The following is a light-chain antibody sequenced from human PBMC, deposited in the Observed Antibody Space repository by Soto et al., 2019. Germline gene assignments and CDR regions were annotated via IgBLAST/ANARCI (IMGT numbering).Light chain of an antibody. CDR1: SSDVGGYNY. V-gene: IGLV2-14*01. CDR3: SSYTSSRTWV. J-gene: IGLJ3*02. CDR2: DVS. Sequence: QSVLTQPASVSGSPGQSITISCTGTSSDVGGYNYVSWYQQHPGKAPKLMIYDVSNRPSGVSYRFSGSRSGNTASLTISGLQAEDEAGYYCSSYTSSRTWVFGGGTQLTVL.